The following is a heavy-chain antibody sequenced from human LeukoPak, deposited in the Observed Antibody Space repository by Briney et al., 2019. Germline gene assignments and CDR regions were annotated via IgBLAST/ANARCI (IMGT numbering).Heavy chain of an antibody. D-gene: IGHD5-24*01. J-gene: IGHJ4*02. Sequence: PSETLSLTCTVSGGSITWSSYYWGWIRQPPGKGLEWIGSIYYSGTSYYNPSLRSRVTISVDTSKNQFSLKLSSVTAADTAVYYCARGARAGYNLEPFDYWGQGTLVTVSS. CDR2: IYYSGTS. CDR1: GGSITWSSYY. V-gene: IGHV4-39*01. CDR3: ARGARAGYNLEPFDY.